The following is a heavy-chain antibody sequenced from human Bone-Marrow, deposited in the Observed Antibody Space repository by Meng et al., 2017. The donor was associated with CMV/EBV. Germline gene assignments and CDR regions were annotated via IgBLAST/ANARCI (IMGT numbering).Heavy chain of an antibody. CDR3: ARGGAFTVTTHFDY. V-gene: IGHV1-18*01. CDR1: GYTFTNYG. D-gene: IGHD1-1*01. CDR2: ISAHNGNT. Sequence: SVKVSCKASGYTFTNYGISWVRQAPGQGLEWMGWISAHNGNTRYTQKFQGRVTMTTDTSTKTAYMELRSLRSDDTAVYFCARGGAFTVTTHFDYWGQGTLVTVSS. J-gene: IGHJ4*02.